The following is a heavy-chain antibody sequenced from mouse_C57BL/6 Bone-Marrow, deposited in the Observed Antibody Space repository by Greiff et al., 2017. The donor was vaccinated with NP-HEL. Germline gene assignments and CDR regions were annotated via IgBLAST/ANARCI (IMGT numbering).Heavy chain of an antibody. V-gene: IGHV5-2*01. CDR3: ARHGSDYNWFFDY. CDR1: EYEFPSHD. CDR2: INSDGGST. J-gene: IGHJ2*01. D-gene: IGHD4-1*02. Sequence: EVKVVESGGGLVQPGASLKLSCESNEYEFPSHDMSWVRKTPGKRLELVAAINSDGGSTYYPDTMEGRSIFSRDNTTKTLYLQMSSLRSEDTAVYYCARHGSDYNWFFDYWGQGTTLTVSS.